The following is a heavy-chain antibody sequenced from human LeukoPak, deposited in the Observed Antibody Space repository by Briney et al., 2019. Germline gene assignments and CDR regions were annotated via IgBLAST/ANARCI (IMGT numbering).Heavy chain of an antibody. CDR1: GGSFSGYY. Sequence: PSETLSLTCAVYGGSFSGYYWSWIRQPPGKGLEWIGEINHSGSTNYNPSLKSRVTISVDTSKNQFSLKLSSVTAADTAVYYCASRFYYYDSSGYGGFGVAPDYWGQGVLVTVSS. CDR3: ASRFYYYDSSGYGGFGVAPDY. V-gene: IGHV4-34*01. J-gene: IGHJ4*02. CDR2: INHSGST. D-gene: IGHD3-22*01.